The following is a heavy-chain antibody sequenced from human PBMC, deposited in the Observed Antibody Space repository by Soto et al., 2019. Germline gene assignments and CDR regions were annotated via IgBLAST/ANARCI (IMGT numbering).Heavy chain of an antibody. D-gene: IGHD2-21*02. J-gene: IGHJ4*02. CDR2: FDPEDGET. V-gene: IGHV1-24*01. Sequence: QVQLVQSGAEVKKPGASVKVSCKVSGYTLPELSMHWVRQAPGNGIEWMGGFDPEDGETIYAQKFQGRVTMTEYTSTDTAYMELSSLRSEDTAVYYCATGVVVTATPQGWGQGTLVTVSS. CDR1: GYTLPELS. CDR3: ATGVVVTATPQG.